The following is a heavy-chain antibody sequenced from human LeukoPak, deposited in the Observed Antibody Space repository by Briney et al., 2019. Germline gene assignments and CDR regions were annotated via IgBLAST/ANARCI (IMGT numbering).Heavy chain of an antibody. J-gene: IGHJ4*02. CDR1: GFTFGDYA. CDR2: IKQDGSEK. V-gene: IGHV3-7*01. CDR3: ARGPSGYHNI. D-gene: IGHD5-12*01. Sequence: GGSLRLSCTASGFTFGDYAMSWFRQAPGKGLEWVANIKQDGSEKYYVDSVKGRFTISRDSSKNTLYLQMNSLRAEDTAVYYCARGPSGYHNIGGQGTLVTVSS.